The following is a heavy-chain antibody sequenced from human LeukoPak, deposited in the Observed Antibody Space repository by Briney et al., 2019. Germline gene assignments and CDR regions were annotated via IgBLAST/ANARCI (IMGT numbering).Heavy chain of an antibody. D-gene: IGHD6-19*01. CDR2: ISSSGSTI. V-gene: IGHV3-11*01. Sequence: GGSLRLSCAASGFTFSDYYMSWIRQAPGKGLEWVSYISSSGSTIYYADSVKGRFTISRDNAKNSLYLQMNSLRAEDTAVYYCAREKMQWLVRGYFDYRGQGTLVTVSS. CDR1: GFTFSDYY. J-gene: IGHJ4*02. CDR3: AREKMQWLVRGYFDY.